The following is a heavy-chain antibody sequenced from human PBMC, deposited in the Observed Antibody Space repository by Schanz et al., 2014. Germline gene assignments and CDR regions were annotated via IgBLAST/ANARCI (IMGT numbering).Heavy chain of an antibody. J-gene: IGHJ4*02. CDR3: ARGRGFYDY. V-gene: IGHV1-18*01. CDR1: GYDFHIYA. D-gene: IGHD3-10*01. CDR2: ISGYTGDT. Sequence: QILLVQPGPEVKKPGASVTVSCKASGYDFHIYAYSWVRQAPGQGPEWIGWISGYTGDTKYAQKFQHRVNMTTDTSTNTAYMELSSLTSEDTAVHYCARGRGFYDYWGQGTLVTVSS.